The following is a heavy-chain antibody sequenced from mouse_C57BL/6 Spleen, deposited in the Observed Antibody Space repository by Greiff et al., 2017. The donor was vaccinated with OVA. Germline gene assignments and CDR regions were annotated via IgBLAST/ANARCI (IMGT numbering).Heavy chain of an antibody. Sequence: EVKLVESGGGLVQPGGSLSLSCAASGFTFTDYYMSWVRQPPGKALEWLGFIRNKANGYTTEYSASVKGRFTISRDNSQSILYLQMNALRAEASATYYCARYTLDAMDYWGQGTSVTVSS. D-gene: IGHD3-3*01. CDR1: GFTFTDYY. CDR2: IRNKANGYTT. J-gene: IGHJ4*01. CDR3: ARYTLDAMDY. V-gene: IGHV7-3*01.